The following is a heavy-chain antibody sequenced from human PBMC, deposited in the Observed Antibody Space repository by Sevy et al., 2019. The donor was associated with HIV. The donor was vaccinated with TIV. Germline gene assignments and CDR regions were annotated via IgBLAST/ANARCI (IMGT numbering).Heavy chain of an antibody. J-gene: IGHJ4*02. CDR3: TAGTGRSDFDY. CDR1: GFTFSDAW. Sequence: GSLRPSCAASGFTFSDAWMSWVRQAPGKGLEWVGRIKSKTDSATRDFAAPVKGRFSISRDDSKNMVYLQMSSLKTEDTAVYYCTAGTGRSDFDYWGQGSLVTVSS. CDR2: IKSKTDSATR. V-gene: IGHV3-15*01. D-gene: IGHD2-15*01.